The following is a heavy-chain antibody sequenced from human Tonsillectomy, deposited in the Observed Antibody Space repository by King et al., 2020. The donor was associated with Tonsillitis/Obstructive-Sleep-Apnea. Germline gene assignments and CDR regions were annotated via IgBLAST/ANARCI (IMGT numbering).Heavy chain of an antibody. CDR2: NYLGDSDT. J-gene: IGHJ4*02. Sequence: QLVQSGAEVKKPGESLKISWNGSGYSFTSYWNGWVRQMPGKGLELIGSNYLGDSDTRYSPFFQGQVTISADKSISTAYLQWSSLKASDTAMYYCARRVFCGGDCYSLDYWGQGTLVTVSS. CDR1: GYSFTSYW. D-gene: IGHD2-21*01. V-gene: IGHV5-51*01. CDR3: ARRVFCGGDCYSLDY.